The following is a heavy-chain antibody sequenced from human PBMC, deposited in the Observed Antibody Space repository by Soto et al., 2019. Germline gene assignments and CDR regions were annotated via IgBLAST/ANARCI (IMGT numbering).Heavy chain of an antibody. CDR3: ARRGLNWFDP. CDR2: IYYSGST. Sequence: SETLSLTCTVSGGSISSSSYYWGWIRQPPGKGLEWIANIYYSGSTYYNPSLKSRVTISVDTSKNQFSLKLSSVTAADTAVYYCARRGLNWFDPWGQGTLVTVSS. D-gene: IGHD3-16*01. CDR1: GGSISSSSYY. V-gene: IGHV4-39*01. J-gene: IGHJ5*02.